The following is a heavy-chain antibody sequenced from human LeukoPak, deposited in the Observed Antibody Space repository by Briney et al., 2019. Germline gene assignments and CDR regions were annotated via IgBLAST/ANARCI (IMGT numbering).Heavy chain of an antibody. CDR2: ISYDGSNK. CDR3: ARDYDILTGPGYYYYYGMDV. V-gene: IGHV3-30-3*01. D-gene: IGHD3-9*01. J-gene: IGHJ6*02. Sequence: PVGSLRLSCAASGFTFSSYAMHWVRQAPGKGLEWVAGISYDGSNKYYADSVKGRFTISRDNSKNTPYLEMNSLSADDPAVYYCARDYDILTGPGYYYYYGMDVWGQGTTVTVSS. CDR1: GFTFSSYA.